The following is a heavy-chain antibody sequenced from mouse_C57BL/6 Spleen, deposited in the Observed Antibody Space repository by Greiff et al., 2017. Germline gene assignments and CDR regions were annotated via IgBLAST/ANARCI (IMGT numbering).Heavy chain of an antibody. J-gene: IGHJ3*01. CDR1: GYAFTNYL. CDR2: INPGSGGT. Sequence: QVQLQQSGAELVRPGTSVKVSCKASGYAFTNYLIEWVKQRPGQGLEWIGVINPGSGGTNYNEKFKGKATLTADKSSSTAYTQLSSLTSEDSAVYFCANYYSNYGFAYWGQGTLVTVSA. D-gene: IGHD2-5*01. V-gene: IGHV1-54*01. CDR3: ANYYSNYGFAY.